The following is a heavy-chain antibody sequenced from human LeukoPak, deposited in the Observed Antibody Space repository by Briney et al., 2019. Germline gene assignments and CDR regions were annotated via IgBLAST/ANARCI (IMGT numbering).Heavy chain of an antibody. CDR3: ARDSLLDY. Sequence: ASVNVSCKASGYTFTSHGISWVRQAPGQGLEWMGWISTYNTNTNYAQKLQGRVTMTTDTSTSTAYMELRSLRSDDTAVYYCARDSLLDYWGQGTLVTVSS. CDR2: ISTYNTNT. D-gene: IGHD5/OR15-5a*01. CDR1: GYTFTSHG. V-gene: IGHV1-18*01. J-gene: IGHJ4*02.